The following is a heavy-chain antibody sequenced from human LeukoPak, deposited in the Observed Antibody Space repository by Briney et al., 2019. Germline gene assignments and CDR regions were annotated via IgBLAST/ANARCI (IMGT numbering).Heavy chain of an antibody. CDR1: GGTFSSYA. CDR2: VIPIFATA. V-gene: IGHV1-69*01. Sequence: SVKVSXKASGGTFSSYAISWVRQAPGQGLEWMGGVIPIFATANYAQKFQGRVTITADESTSTAYMELSSLRSEDTAVYYCASRGIPYCSSPGDYYYCTDVWGKGTTVTVSS. J-gene: IGHJ6*03. D-gene: IGHD6-6*01. CDR3: ASRGIPYCSSPGDYYYCTDV.